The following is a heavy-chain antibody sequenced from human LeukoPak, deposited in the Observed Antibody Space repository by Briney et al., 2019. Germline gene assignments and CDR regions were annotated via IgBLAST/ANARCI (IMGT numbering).Heavy chain of an antibody. J-gene: IGHJ5*02. CDR1: GYTFTGYY. CDR2: INPNSGGT. D-gene: IGHD1-1*01. Sequence: ASVNVSCKASGYTFTGYYIHWVRQAPGQGREWMGWINPNSGGTNYAQKFQGRVTMTRDTSISTDYMELNRLRSDDTAVYYCARDTTLITYWFDPWGQGTLVTVSS. CDR3: ARDTTLITYWFDP. V-gene: IGHV1-2*02.